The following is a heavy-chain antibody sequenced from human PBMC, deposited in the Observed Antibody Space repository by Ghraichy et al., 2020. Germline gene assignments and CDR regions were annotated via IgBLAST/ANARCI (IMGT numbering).Heavy chain of an antibody. Sequence: SGPTLVKPTQTLTLTCTFSGFSLSSTGVAVGWVRQTPGKALEWLTLIYWDGDKRYRPSLKTRLTIAKDTSKNQVVLTMTDMDSVDTGTYYCAHIMIRGITYYFDYWGQGKLVIVSS. D-gene: IGHD3-10*01. V-gene: IGHV2-5*02. CDR1: GFSLSSTGVA. J-gene: IGHJ4*02. CDR2: IYWDGDK. CDR3: AHIMIRGITYYFDY.